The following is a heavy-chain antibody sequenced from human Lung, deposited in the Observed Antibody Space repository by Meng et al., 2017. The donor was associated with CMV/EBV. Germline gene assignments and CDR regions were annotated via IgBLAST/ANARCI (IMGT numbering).Heavy chain of an antibody. V-gene: IGHV4-59*01. CDR2: IYSNGNT. J-gene: IGHJ4*02. D-gene: IGHD3-16*01. Sequence: QVQLQESGPGLVKPSETLSVTCTVSGGYIHNYYWGWIRQPPGKGLEWIGQIYSNGNTSYNPSLGSRVTISVDMSKSQFSLHLRSVTTEDTAVYFCARAGHFFDYGDFWGPGILVTVSS. CDR3: ARAGHFFDYGDF. CDR1: GGYIHNYY.